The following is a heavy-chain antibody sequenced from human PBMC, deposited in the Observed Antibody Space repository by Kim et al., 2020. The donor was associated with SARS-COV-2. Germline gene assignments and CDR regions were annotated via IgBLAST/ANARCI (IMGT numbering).Heavy chain of an antibody. Sequence: YADSVKGRFTISRDNAKNTLYLQMNSLKAEDTAVYYCARRQFTSGWYYFDYWGQGTLVTVSS. CDR3: ARRQFTSGWYYFDY. V-gene: IGHV3-74*01. D-gene: IGHD6-19*01. J-gene: IGHJ4*02.